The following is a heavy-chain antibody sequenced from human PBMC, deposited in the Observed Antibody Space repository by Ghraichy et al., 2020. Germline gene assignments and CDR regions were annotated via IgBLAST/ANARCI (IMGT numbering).Heavy chain of an antibody. D-gene: IGHD3-3*01. CDR1: GGSISSSSYY. Sequence: SETLSLTCTVSGGSISSSSYYWGWIRQPPGKGLEWIGSIYYSGSTYYNPSLKSRVTISVDTSKNQFSLKLSSVTAADTAVYYCARVQYYDFWSGYYFWFDPWGQGTLVTVSS. CDR3: ARVQYYDFWSGYYFWFDP. V-gene: IGHV4-39*01. CDR2: IYYSGST. J-gene: IGHJ5*02.